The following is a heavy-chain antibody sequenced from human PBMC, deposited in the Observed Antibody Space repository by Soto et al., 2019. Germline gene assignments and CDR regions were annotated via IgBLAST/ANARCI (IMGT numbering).Heavy chain of an antibody. V-gene: IGHV4-34*01. CDR3: ARSPSGATTFFDY. CDR1: GGSFSGYY. CDR2: INHSGST. Sequence: SETLSLTCAVYGGSFSGYYWSWIRQPPGKGLEWIGEINHSGSTNYNPSLKSRVTISVDTSKNQFSLKLSSVTAADTAVYYCARSPSGATTFFDYWGQRTLLPVSS. D-gene: IGHD1-26*01. J-gene: IGHJ4*02.